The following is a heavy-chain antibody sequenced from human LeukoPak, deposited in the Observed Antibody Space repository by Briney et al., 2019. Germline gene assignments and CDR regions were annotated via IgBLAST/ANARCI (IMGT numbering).Heavy chain of an antibody. J-gene: IGHJ3*02. Sequence: PSETLSLTCTVSGGSISSYYWSWIRQPPGKGLEWIGYNDGSTNYNPSLKSRVTMSVDTSKNQFSLKLNSVTAADTAVYYCARHLSHPDRNAFDIWGQGTMVTVSS. V-gene: IGHV4-59*08. CDR1: GGSISSYY. CDR2: NDGST. CDR3: ARHLSHPDRNAFDI. D-gene: IGHD1-14*01.